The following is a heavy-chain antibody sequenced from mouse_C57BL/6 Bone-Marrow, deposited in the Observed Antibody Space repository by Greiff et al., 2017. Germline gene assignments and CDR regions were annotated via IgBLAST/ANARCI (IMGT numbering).Heavy chain of an antibody. CDR2: IDPSDSYT. V-gene: IGHV1-69*01. J-gene: IGHJ2*01. Sequence: VKQSCKASGYTFTSYWMHWVKQRPGQGLEWIGEIDPSDSYTNYNQKFKGKSTLTVDKSSSIAYMQLSSLTSEDSAVYYCARRRDYGSSWYFDYWGQGTTLTVSS. CDR1: GYTFTSYW. D-gene: IGHD1-1*01. CDR3: ARRRDYGSSWYFDY.